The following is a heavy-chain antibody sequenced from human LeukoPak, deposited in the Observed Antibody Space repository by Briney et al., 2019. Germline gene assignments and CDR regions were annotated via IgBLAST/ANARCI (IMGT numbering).Heavy chain of an antibody. CDR1: GFTFSNYW. V-gene: IGHV3-7*01. J-gene: IGHJ4*02. D-gene: IGHD6-25*01. CDR2: IIQDGSET. CDR3: AISGARGSGWAY. Sequence: GGSLRLSGAASGFTFSNYWMTWVRQPPGKGLEWVANIIQDGSETYYVDSVKGRFNISRDDAKNSLFLQMNSLRGEDTAVYYCAISGARGSGWAYWGQGTLVTVSS.